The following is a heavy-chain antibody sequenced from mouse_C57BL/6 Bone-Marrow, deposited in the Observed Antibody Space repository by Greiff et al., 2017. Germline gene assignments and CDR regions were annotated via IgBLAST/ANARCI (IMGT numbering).Heavy chain of an antibody. J-gene: IGHJ1*03. Sequence: VQLVESGAELVRPGASVTLSCKASGYTFTDYEMHWVKQTPVHGLEWIGAIDPETGGTAYNQKFKGKAILTADKSSSTAYMELRSLTSEDSAVYYCTRTYYYGSSYYFDVWGTGTTVTVSS. CDR3: TRTYYYGSSYYFDV. CDR2: IDPETGGT. CDR1: GYTFTDYE. D-gene: IGHD1-1*01. V-gene: IGHV1-15*01.